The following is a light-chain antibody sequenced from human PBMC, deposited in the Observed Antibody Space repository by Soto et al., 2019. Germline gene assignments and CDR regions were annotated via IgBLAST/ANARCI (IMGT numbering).Light chain of an antibody. J-gene: IGLJ2*01. CDR3: AAWDDSLNGRV. Sequence: QSVLTQPSSASGTPGQRVTISCSGSSSNIRSNTVNWYQQLPGTAPKLLIYSNDQRPSGVPDRFSGSKSGTSASLAINGLQSEDEADYYCAAWDDSLNGRVFGGGTKLTVL. CDR2: SND. CDR1: SSNIRSNT. V-gene: IGLV1-44*01.